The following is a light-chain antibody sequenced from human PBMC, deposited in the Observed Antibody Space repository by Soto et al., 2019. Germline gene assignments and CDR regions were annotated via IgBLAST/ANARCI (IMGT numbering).Light chain of an antibody. CDR2: DVS. J-gene: IGKJ1*01. V-gene: IGKV3-20*01. CDR1: HSVSSNY. CDR3: QQYGVSPT. Sequence: EIVLTQSPGTLSLSPGERATISCRSSHSVSSNYLAWYQQKPGQAPRLLIYDVSSRATGIPDRFSGSGSGTDFTLTISRLKPVDFAVYYCQQYGVSPTFGQGTKVEIK.